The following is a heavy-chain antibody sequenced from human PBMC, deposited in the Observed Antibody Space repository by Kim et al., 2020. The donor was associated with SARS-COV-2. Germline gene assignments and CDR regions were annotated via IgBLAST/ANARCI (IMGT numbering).Heavy chain of an antibody. D-gene: IGHD3-10*01. J-gene: IGHJ4*02. CDR1: GFTFSSYG. V-gene: IGHV3-30*18. CDR3: AKDRGFGEFEGGFDY. CDR2: ISYDGSNK. Sequence: GGSLRLSCAASGFTFSSYGMHWVRQAPGKGLEWVAVISYDGSNKYYADSVKGRFTISRDNSKNTLYLQMNSLRAEDTAVYYCAKDRGFGEFEGGFDYWGQGTLVTVSS.